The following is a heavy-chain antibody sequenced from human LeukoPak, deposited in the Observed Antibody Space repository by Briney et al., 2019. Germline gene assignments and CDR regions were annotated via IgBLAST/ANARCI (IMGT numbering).Heavy chain of an antibody. J-gene: IGHJ5*02. CDR3: ARAARGYSYSNWFDP. CDR1: GYTFTGYY. D-gene: IGHD5-18*01. CDR2: INPNSGGT. V-gene: IGHV1-2*02. Sequence: ASVKVSCKASGYTFTGYYMHWVRQAPGQGLEWMGWINPNSGGTNYAQKFQGRVTMTRDTSISTAYMELSRLRSDDTAVYYCARAARGYSYSNWFDPWGQGTLVTVSS.